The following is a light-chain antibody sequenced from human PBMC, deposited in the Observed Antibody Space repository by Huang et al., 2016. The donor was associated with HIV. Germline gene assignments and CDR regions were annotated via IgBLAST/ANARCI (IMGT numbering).Light chain of an antibody. J-gene: IGKJ2*01. Sequence: DIQMTQSPSSLSASVGDRVTITCRASQSINIYLNWYQQKPGKAPKLLIYGATSSQSGVPARVSGSGAGTDFALTISSLQPEDFATYYCQQSFNTPDTFGQGTKLEIK. V-gene: IGKV1-39*01. CDR3: QQSFNTPDT. CDR2: GAT. CDR1: QSINIY.